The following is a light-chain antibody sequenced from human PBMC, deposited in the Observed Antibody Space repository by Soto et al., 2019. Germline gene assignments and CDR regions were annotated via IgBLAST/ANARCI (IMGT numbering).Light chain of an antibody. CDR2: GAS. J-gene: IGKJ3*01. Sequence: EIVMTQSPATLSVSPGERATLSCRASQNVNSNLAWYQQKPGQAPRLLIYGASIMATGIPARFSGSGSGTEFTLTISSLQSEDFAVYYCQQYNNWPPVTFGPGTKVDIK. CDR3: QQYNNWPPVT. CDR1: QNVNSN. V-gene: IGKV3-15*01.